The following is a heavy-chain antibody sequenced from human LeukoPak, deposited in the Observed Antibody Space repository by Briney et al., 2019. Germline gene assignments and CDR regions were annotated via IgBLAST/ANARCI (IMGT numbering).Heavy chain of an antibody. V-gene: IGHV4-39*07. D-gene: IGHD3-22*01. J-gene: IGHJ4*02. CDR1: GGSISSGSYC. CDR2: IYYSGST. Sequence: SETLSLTCTVSGGSISSGSYCWSWIRQPAGKGLEWIGSIYYSGSTYYNPSLKSRVTISVDTSKNQFSLKLSSVTAADTAVYYCARDYGYYDSSGYDYWGQGTLVTVSS. CDR3: ARDYGYYDSSGYDY.